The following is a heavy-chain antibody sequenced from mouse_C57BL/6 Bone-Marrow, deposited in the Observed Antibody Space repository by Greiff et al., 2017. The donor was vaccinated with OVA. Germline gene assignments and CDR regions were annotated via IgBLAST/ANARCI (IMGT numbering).Heavy chain of an antibody. Sequence: VQLQQSGAELVKPGASVKISCKASGYAFSSYWMNWVKQRPGQGLEWIGQIYPGDGDTNYNGKFKGKATLTADKSSSTAYMQLSSLTSEDSAVYFCARPYDYDGFAYWGQGTLVTVSA. D-gene: IGHD2-4*01. CDR1: GYAFSSYW. J-gene: IGHJ3*01. CDR2: IYPGDGDT. CDR3: ARPYDYDGFAY. V-gene: IGHV1-80*01.